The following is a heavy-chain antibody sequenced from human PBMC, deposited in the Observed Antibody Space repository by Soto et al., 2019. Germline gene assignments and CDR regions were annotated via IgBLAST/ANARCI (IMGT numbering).Heavy chain of an antibody. CDR2: IKSKTDGGTT. Sequence: ASGFTFSNAWTNWVRQAPGKGLEWVGRIKSKTDGGTTDYAAPVKGRFTISRDDSKNTLYLQMNSLKTEDTAVYYCTTDLWFGESFDYWGQGTLVTVSS. CDR3: TTDLWFGESFDY. V-gene: IGHV3-15*07. D-gene: IGHD3-10*01. CDR1: GFTFSNAW. J-gene: IGHJ4*02.